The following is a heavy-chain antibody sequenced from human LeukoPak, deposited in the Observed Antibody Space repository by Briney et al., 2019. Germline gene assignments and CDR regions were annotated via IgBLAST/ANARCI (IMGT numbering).Heavy chain of an antibody. CDR3: VRDGGNWNDAFDI. J-gene: IGHJ3*02. V-gene: IGHV3-74*01. CDR1: GFTFSNYW. Sequence: GGSLRLSCAASGFTFSNYWMHWVRQAPGKGLVWVSHINTDGSSTRYADSVKGRFTISRDNAKNTLFLQMNSLRVEDTAVYYCVRDGGNWNDAFDIWGQGTVVTVSS. D-gene: IGHD1-20*01. CDR2: INTDGSST.